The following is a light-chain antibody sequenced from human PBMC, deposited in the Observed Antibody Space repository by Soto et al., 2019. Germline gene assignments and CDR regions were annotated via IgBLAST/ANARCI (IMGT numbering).Light chain of an antibody. CDR3: ATWDDSLSGRV. CDR2: RND. J-gene: IGLJ3*02. Sequence: QSVLTQPPSASGTPGQRVTISCSGSSSNIGSNYVYWYQQLPGTAPKLLMYRNDQRPSGVPDRFSGSKSGTSASLGISGLLSEDEADYYCATWDDSLSGRVFGGGTKVTVL. CDR1: SSNIGSNY. V-gene: IGLV1-47*01.